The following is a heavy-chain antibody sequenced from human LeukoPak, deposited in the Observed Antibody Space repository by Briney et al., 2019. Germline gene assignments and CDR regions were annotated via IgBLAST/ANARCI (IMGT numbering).Heavy chain of an antibody. CDR3: ARDRSSSSRGGLFDY. J-gene: IGHJ4*02. CDR1: GYTFTSYY. D-gene: IGHD6-6*01. V-gene: IGHV1-46*01. Sequence: GASAKVSCKASGYTFTSYYMHWVRQAPGQGLEWMGIINPSGGSTSYAQKFQGRVTMTRDTSTSTVYMELSSLRSEDTAVYYCARDRSSSSRGGLFDYWGQGTLVTVSS. CDR2: INPSGGST.